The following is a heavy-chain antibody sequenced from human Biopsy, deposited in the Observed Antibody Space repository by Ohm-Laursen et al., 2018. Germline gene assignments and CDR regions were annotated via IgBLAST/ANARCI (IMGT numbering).Heavy chain of an antibody. Sequence: GSSVKVSCKTSGGTFNSYVITWVRQAPGQGLEWMGRIIPTFDTPTYAPDFQGRVTFTADKSTGTATLDLRSLTSEDTAVHYCAGGAAKGYPYDHWGQGTLVTVSS. D-gene: IGHD6-13*01. J-gene: IGHJ5*02. CDR2: IIPTFDTP. CDR3: AGGAAKGYPYDH. CDR1: GGTFNSYV. V-gene: IGHV1-69*06.